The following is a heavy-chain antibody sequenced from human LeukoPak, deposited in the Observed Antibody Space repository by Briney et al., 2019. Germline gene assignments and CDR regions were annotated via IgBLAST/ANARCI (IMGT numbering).Heavy chain of an antibody. CDR1: GYSFTGYY. D-gene: IGHD3-22*01. Sequence: ASVKVSCKTSGYSFTGYYIHWVRQAPGQGLEWMGWIIPNTGIRKFTQKFQDRVTMTRDTSISTAYMELSRLRSDGTAVYYCARTYDSSGYYLGYWGQGTLVTVSS. CDR3: ARTYDSSGYYLGY. J-gene: IGHJ4*02. V-gene: IGHV1-2*02. CDR2: IIPNTGIR.